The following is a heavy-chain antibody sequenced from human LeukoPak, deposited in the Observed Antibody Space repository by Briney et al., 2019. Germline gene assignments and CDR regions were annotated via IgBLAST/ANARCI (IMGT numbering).Heavy chain of an antibody. D-gene: IGHD1-1*01. CDR3: TTGTHFDY. J-gene: IGHJ4*02. V-gene: IGHV3-73*01. CDR2: IRSKANSYAT. CDR1: GFTFSVSA. Sequence: GGSLRLSCAASGFTFSVSAMHWVRQASGKGLEWVGRIRSKANSYATAYAASVKGRFTISRGDSKNTAYLQMNSLKTEDTAVYYCTTGTHFDYWGQGTLVTVSS.